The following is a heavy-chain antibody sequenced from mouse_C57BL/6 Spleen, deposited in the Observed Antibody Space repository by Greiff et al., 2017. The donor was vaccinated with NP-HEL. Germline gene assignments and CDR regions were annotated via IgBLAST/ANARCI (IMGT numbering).Heavy chain of an antibody. CDR3: AREDLITTVVPFDY. V-gene: IGHV1-78*01. CDR1: GYTFTDHT. CDR2: IYPRDGST. D-gene: IGHD1-1*01. Sequence: VKLMESDAELVKPGASVKISCKVSGYTFTDHTIHWMKQRPEQGLEWIGYIYPRDGSTKYNEKFKGKATLTADKSSSTAYMQLNSLTSEDSAVYFCAREDLITTVVPFDYWGQGTTLTVSS. J-gene: IGHJ2*01.